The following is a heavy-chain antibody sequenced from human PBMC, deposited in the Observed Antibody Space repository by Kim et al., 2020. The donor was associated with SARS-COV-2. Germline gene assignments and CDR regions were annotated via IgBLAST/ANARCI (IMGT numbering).Heavy chain of an antibody. CDR3: ARGNYHGMDV. Sequence: YADSVKGRFTISRDNAKNTLYLQMNSLRAEDTAVYYCARGNYHGMDVWGQGTTVTVSS. D-gene: IGHD3-10*01. V-gene: IGHV3-74*03. J-gene: IGHJ6*02.